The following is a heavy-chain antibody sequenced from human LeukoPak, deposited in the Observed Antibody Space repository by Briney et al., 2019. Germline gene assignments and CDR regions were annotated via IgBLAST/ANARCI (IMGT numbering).Heavy chain of an antibody. CDR3: AKSSLPYYYLT. CDR2: INHSGST. CDR1: GGSFSGYY. V-gene: IGHV4-34*01. J-gene: IGHJ4*02. Sequence: SETLSLTCAVYGGSFSGYYWSWIRQPPGKGLEWIGEINHSGSTNYNPSLKSRVTISVDTSKNQFSLKLSSVTAADTAVYYCAKSSLPYYYLTWSQGTLVTVSS. D-gene: IGHD3-10*01.